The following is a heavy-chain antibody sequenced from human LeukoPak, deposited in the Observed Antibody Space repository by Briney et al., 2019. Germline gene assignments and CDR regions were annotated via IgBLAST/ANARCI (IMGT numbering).Heavy chain of an antibody. CDR3: ARARFIVVVPAAIDIDAFDI. J-gene: IGHJ3*02. CDR2: INHSGST. D-gene: IGHD2-2*01. Sequence: SETLSLTCAVYGGSFSGYYWSWIRQPPGKGLEWIGEINHSGSTNYNTPLKSRVTISVDTSKNQFSLKLSSVTAADTAVYYCARARFIVVVPAAIDIDAFDIWGQGTMVTVSS. CDR1: GGSFSGYY. V-gene: IGHV4-34*01.